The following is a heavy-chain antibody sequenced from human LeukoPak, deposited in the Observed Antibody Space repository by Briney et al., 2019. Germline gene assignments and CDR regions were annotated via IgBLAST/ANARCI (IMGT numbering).Heavy chain of an antibody. CDR1: GFTFSSYA. CDR2: ISGSGGST. V-gene: IGHV3-23*01. J-gene: IGHJ4*02. D-gene: IGHD3-22*01. CDR3: AKDGGGYDTSGYYYGDY. Sequence: GGSLRLSCAASGFTFSSYAMSWVRQAPGKGLEWVSTISGSGGSTYYTDSVKGRFTISRDNSKNTLYLQMNSLRAEDTAVYYCAKDGGGYDTSGYYYGDYWGQGTLVTVSS.